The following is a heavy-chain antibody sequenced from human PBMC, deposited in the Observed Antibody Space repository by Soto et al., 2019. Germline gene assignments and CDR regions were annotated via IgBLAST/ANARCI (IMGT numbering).Heavy chain of an antibody. CDR2: IYYSGST. D-gene: IGHD2-2*01. J-gene: IGHJ6*02. CDR1: GGSISSGDYY. Sequence: SETLSLTCTVSGGSISSGDYYWSWIRQPPGKGLEWIGYIYYSGSTYYNPSLKSRVTISVDTSKNQFSLKLSSVTAADTAVYYCAREDIVLVPAASFSYYYGMDVWGQGTTVTVSS. V-gene: IGHV4-30-4*01. CDR3: AREDIVLVPAASFSYYYGMDV.